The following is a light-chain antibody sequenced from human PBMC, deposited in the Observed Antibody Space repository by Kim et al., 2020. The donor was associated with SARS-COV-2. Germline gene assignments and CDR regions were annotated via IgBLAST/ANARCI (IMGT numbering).Light chain of an antibody. CDR2: QDS. J-gene: IGLJ1*01. CDR3: QAWDSSTAEGV. V-gene: IGLV3-1*01. CDR1: KLGDKY. Sequence: SYELTQPPSVSVSPGQTASITCFGDKLGDKYACWYQQKPGQSPVLVIYQDSKRPSGIPERFSGSNSGNTATLTISGTQAMDEADYYCQAWDSSTAEGVFGTGTKVTVL.